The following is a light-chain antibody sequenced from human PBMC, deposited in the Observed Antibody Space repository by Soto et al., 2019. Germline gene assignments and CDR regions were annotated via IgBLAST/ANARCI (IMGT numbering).Light chain of an antibody. J-gene: IGKJ1*01. CDR3: QVYTQRPRT. Sequence: IVLTLARATVSLYRRERGTRSCRASQSVSSSYLAWYQQKPGQAPRLLIHGASTRATGIPARFSGSGSGTEFTLIISRRQSEDFAVYYCQVYTQRPRTFGQGTKVDI. CDR1: QSVSSSY. CDR2: GAS. V-gene: IGKV3-15*01.